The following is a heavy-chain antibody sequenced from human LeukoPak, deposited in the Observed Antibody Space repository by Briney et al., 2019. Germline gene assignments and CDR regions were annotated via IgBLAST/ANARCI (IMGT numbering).Heavy chain of an antibody. CDR3: ARVVIPYSGSYVDY. D-gene: IGHD1-26*01. CDR2: ISYDGSNK. CDR1: GFTFSSYA. Sequence: GGSLRLSCAASGFTFSSYAMHWVRQAPGKGLEWVAVISYDGSNKYYADSVKGRFTISRDNSKNTLYLQMNSLRAEDTAVYYCARVVIPYSGSYVDYWGQGTLVTVSS. V-gene: IGHV3-30-3*01. J-gene: IGHJ4*02.